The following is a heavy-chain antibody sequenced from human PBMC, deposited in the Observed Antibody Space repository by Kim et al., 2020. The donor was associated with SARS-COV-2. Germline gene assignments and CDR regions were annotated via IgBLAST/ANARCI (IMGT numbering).Heavy chain of an antibody. Sequence: GGSLRLSCAASGFTFRNYIINWVRQAPGKGLEWVSSISSASTYIYYADSVRGRFTISRDNARNSLYLHMNSLRGEDTAVYYCARDLGEGDGYNLNYYYGMDVWGQGTAVTVS. D-gene: IGHD5-12*01. V-gene: IGHV3-21*01. CDR1: GFTFRNYI. CDR2: ISSASTYI. CDR3: ARDLGEGDGYNLNYYYGMDV. J-gene: IGHJ6*02.